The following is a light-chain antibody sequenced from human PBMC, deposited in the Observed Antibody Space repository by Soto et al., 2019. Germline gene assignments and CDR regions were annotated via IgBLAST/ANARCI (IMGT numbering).Light chain of an antibody. CDR2: GAT. J-gene: IGKJ1*01. CDR3: LQHNSYPPT. CDR1: QSASSN. V-gene: IGKV3-15*01. Sequence: EIVMTQSPATLSVSPGERATLSCRASQSASSNLAWYQQKPGQAPRLLIYGATTRAPDVPARFSGSGSGTDFILTISSLQPEDFATYYCLQHNSYPPTFGQGTRWIS.